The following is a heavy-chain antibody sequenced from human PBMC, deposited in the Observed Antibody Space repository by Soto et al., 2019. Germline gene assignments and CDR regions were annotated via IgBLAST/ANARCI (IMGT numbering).Heavy chain of an antibody. V-gene: IGHV3-30*03. Sequence: QVQLVESGGGVVQPGRSLRLSCAASGFTFSSYGMHWVRQAPGKGLEWVAVISYDGSNKYYADSVKGRFTISRDNSKNPLYLQMNSLRAEDTVVYYCATVAFDIWGKGTMVTVSS. CDR2: ISYDGSNK. CDR3: ATVAFDI. CDR1: GFTFSSYG. J-gene: IGHJ3*02.